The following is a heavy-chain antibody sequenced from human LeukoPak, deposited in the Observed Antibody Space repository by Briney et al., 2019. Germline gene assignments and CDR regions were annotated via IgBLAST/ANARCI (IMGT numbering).Heavy chain of an antibody. CDR1: AFTFSSYS. V-gene: IGHV3-21*01. J-gene: IGHJ4*02. D-gene: IGHD3-9*01. Sequence: PGGSRRLSCAASAFTFSSYSMSWVRQAPGRGLEWVSSINSGTRYISYAVSVKGRFTISRDNGKSSLFLQMNSLRAEDTAVYYCARVRYDILTHCYLDYWGQGTLVTVSS. CDR3: ARVRYDILTHCYLDY. CDR2: INSGTRYI.